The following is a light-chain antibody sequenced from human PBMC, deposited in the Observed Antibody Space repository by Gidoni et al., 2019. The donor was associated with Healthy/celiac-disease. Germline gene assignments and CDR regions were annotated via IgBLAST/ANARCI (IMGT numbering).Light chain of an antibody. CDR3: QVWDSSTAV. J-gene: IGLJ3*02. CDR2: RDS. V-gene: IGLV3-9*01. CDR1: NIGSKN. Sequence: SYELTQPLSGSVALGQTARITCGGNNIGSKNVHWSQQKPGQAPVLVIYRDSNRPSGIPERFSGSNSGNTATLTISRAQAGDEADYYCQVWDSSTAVFGGGTKLTVL.